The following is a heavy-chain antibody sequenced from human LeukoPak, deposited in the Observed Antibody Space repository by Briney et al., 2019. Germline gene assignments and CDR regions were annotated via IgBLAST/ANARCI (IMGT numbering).Heavy chain of an antibody. Sequence: ASVKVCCKASRYTFTGYDMHWVRRAPGQGLEWMGWISADNDNTYYTQKCQGRVTFTTETSPSTAYTELRSLRSDDTAVYYCARVDSVTGYYFCDYGGQGTLGTVSS. D-gene: IGHD3-9*01. CDR1: RYTFTGYD. J-gene: IGHJ4*02. CDR2: ISADNDNT. CDR3: ARVDSVTGYYFCDY. V-gene: IGHV1-18*04.